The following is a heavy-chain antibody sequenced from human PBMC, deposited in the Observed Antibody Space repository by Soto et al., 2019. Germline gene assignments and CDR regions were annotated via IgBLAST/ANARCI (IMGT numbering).Heavy chain of an antibody. V-gene: IGHV4-59*08. CDR3: ARHLYSSKNYYMDV. CDR2: IYYSGST. Sequence: SEILSLTCTVSGGSISSYCWSWILQPPGKGLEWIGYIYYSGSTNYNPSLKSRVTISVDTSKNQFSLKLSSVTAADTAVYYCARHLYSSKNYYMDVWGKGTTVTVSS. J-gene: IGHJ6*03. D-gene: IGHD6-13*01. CDR1: GGSISSYC.